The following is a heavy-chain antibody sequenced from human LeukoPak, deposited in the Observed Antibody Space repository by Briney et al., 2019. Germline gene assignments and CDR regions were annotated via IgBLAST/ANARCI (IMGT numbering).Heavy chain of an antibody. J-gene: IGHJ4*02. Sequence: GASVKVSCKASGGTFSSYAISWVRQAPGQGLEWMGRIIPIFGTANYAQKFQGRVTITTDESTSTAYMELSSLRSEVTAVYYCARDLSYEIDYWGQGTLVTVSS. V-gene: IGHV1-69*05. CDR2: IIPIFGTA. CDR3: ARDLSYEIDY. CDR1: GGTFSSYA. D-gene: IGHD5-18*01.